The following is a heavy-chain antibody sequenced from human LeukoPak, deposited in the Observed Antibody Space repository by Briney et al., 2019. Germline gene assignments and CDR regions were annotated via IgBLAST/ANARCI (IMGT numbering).Heavy chain of an antibody. V-gene: IGHV4-39*01. Sequence: SETLSLTCTVSGGSIYSSSFFWSWIRQPPGKGLEWIGSIFYNGSTYYNPSLKSRVTISVDKSKNQFSLNLTSVTAADTAVFYCARRPRMVAFANWFDPWGQGILVIVSS. D-gene: IGHD2-8*01. J-gene: IGHJ5*02. CDR3: ARRPRMVAFANWFDP. CDR1: GGSIYSSSFF. CDR2: IFYNGST.